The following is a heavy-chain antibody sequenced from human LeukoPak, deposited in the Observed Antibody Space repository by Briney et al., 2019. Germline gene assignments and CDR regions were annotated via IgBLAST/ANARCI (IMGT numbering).Heavy chain of an antibody. CDR3: ARRGPFAWNYDRERNWFDP. D-gene: IGHD1-7*01. CDR1: GCTFTSYD. CDR2: MNPNSGNT. Sequence: ASVKVSCKASGCTFTSYDINWVRQATGQGLEWMGRMNPNSGNTGYAQKFQGRVTMTRNTSISTAYMELSSLRSEDTAVYYCARRGPFAWNYDRERNWFDPWGQGTLVTVSS. J-gene: IGHJ5*02. V-gene: IGHV1-8*01.